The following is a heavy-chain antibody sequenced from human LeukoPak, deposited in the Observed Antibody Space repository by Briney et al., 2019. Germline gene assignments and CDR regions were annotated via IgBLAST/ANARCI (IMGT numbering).Heavy chain of an antibody. CDR3: AREADGFKRFDY. CDR1: GYSLINYF. CDR2: INPSDDST. D-gene: IGHD2-2*03. Sequence: GASVKVSFKASGYSLINYFMHWVRQAPGQGLEWMGLINPSDDSTSYAQKFRGRVTMTRDTSTSTLYMELSILTSEDSAVYYCAREADGFKRFDYWGQGTLVTVSS. J-gene: IGHJ4*02. V-gene: IGHV1-46*01.